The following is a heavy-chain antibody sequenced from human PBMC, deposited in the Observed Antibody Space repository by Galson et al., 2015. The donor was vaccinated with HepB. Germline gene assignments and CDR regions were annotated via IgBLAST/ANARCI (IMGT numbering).Heavy chain of an antibody. CDR3: ARNYGDYAAFDI. CDR2: ISAYNGNT. D-gene: IGHD4-17*01. CDR1: GYTFTSCG. J-gene: IGHJ3*02. Sequence: SVKVSCKASGYTFTSCGITWVRQAPGQGLEWMGWISAYNGNTHYAQNLQGRVTMTTDTSTSTAYMELRSLRSDDTAVYYCARNYGDYAAFDIWGQGTMVTVSS. V-gene: IGHV1-18*01.